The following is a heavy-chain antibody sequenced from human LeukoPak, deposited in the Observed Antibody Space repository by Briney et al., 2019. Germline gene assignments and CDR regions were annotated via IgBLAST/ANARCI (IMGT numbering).Heavy chain of an antibody. Sequence: GGSLRLSCVVSGFTFSSFAMSWVRQAPGKGLEWVSAISGSGGSTYYADSVKGRFTISRDNSKNTLYLQMNSLRAEDTAVYYCARATSTGDSDYYYYMDVWGKGTTVTVSS. CDR3: ARATSTGDSDYYYYMDV. J-gene: IGHJ6*03. D-gene: IGHD2-21*02. CDR1: GFTFSSFA. CDR2: ISGSGGST. V-gene: IGHV3-23*01.